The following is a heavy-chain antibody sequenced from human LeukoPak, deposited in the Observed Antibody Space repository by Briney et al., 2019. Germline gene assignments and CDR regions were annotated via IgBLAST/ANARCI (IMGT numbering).Heavy chain of an antibody. V-gene: IGHV1-8*03. CDR2: MNPNSGNT. J-gene: IGHJ4*02. CDR3: ARGHWHYYDSSDYYLE. CDR1: GYTFTSYD. Sequence: GASVKVSCKASGYTFTSYDINWVRQATGQGLEWMGWMNPNSGNTGYAQKFQGRVTITRNTSISTAYMELSSLRSEDTAVYYCARGHWHYYDSSDYYLEWGQGTLVTVSS. D-gene: IGHD3-22*01.